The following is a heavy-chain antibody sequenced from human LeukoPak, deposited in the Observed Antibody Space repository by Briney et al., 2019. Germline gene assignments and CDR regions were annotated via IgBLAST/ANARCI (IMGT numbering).Heavy chain of an antibody. CDR2: INPNSGDT. V-gene: IGHV1-2*02. CDR1: GYTFTAYY. CDR3: ARDYGDYPYNWFDP. Sequence: ALVKVSCKASGYTFTAYYMHWVRQAPGQGLEWMGWINPNSGDTNYAQKFQGRVTMTRDTSITTAYMELSRLRSDDTAVYYCARDYGDYPYNWFDPWGQGTLVTVSS. J-gene: IGHJ5*02. D-gene: IGHD4-17*01.